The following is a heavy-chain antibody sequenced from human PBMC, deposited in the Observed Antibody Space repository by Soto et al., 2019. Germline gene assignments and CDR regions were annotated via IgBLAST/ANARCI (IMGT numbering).Heavy chain of an antibody. Sequence: SVKVSCKASGGTFSSSAICWVRQAPGQGLEWMGGIIPIFGPANYAQKFQGRVTLTADESTSTADMELSSLRSEDTAVYYCATTYCSGGNCYNYYYGMDVWGQGTPVTVSS. CDR1: GGTFSSSA. V-gene: IGHV1-69*13. CDR2: IIPIFGPA. J-gene: IGHJ6*02. D-gene: IGHD2-15*01. CDR3: ATTYCSGGNCYNYYYGMDV.